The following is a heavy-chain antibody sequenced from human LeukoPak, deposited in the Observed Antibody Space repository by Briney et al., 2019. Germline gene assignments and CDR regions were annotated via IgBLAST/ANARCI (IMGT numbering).Heavy chain of an antibody. D-gene: IGHD6-19*01. V-gene: IGHV4-34*01. CDR2: INHSGST. CDR3: ARAPDCIAVAGSCYYYGMDV. Sequence: PSETLSLTCAVYGGSFSGYYWSWIRQPPGKGLEWSGEINHSGSTNYNPSLKSRVTISVDTSKNEFSLKLSSVTAADTAVYYCARAPDCIAVAGSCYYYGMDVWGQGTTVTVSS. CDR1: GGSFSGYY. J-gene: IGHJ6*02.